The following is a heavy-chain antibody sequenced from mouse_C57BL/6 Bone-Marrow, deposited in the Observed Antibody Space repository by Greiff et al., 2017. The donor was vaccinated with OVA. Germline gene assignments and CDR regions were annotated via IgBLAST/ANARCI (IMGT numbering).Heavy chain of an antibody. Sequence: VLLQQSGPELVQPGASVKISCTASGYAFSSSWMNWVRQRPGKGLEWIGLIYPGDGDTNYNGNFKGKATLTVDKSSSAAYMKLSNLTSEDSAVYDCARHDDGSYTSCLDYWGQGTTLTVSS. D-gene: IGHD1-1*02. J-gene: IGHJ2*01. CDR2: IYPGDGDT. CDR1: GYAFSSSW. CDR3: ARHDDGSYTSCLDY. V-gene: IGHV1-82*01.